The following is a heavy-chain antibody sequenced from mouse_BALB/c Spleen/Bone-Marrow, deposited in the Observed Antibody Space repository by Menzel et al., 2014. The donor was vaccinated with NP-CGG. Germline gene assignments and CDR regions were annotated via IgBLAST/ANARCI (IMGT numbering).Heavy chain of an antibody. CDR2: IWGDGIT. Sequence: QVQLQQSGPGLVAPSQSLSITCTVSGFSLTVYGVNWVRQPPGKGLEWLGMIWGDGITDYNSAFKSRLSISKDDSKSQVFLKINSLQTDDTAKYYCAREGNYFDYWGQGTTLTVSS. V-gene: IGHV2-6-7*01. J-gene: IGHJ2*01. CDR3: AREGNYFDY. CDR1: GFSLTVYG.